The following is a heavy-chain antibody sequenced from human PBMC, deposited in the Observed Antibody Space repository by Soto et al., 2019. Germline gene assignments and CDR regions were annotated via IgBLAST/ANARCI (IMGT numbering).Heavy chain of an antibody. CDR1: GGTFSSYA. J-gene: IGHJ4*02. V-gene: IGHV1-69*01. CDR3: ARDLGYCSSTSCYREAYYFDY. CDR2: IIPIFGTA. D-gene: IGHD2-2*01. Sequence: QVQLVQSGAEVKKPGSSVKVSCKASGGTFSSYAISWVRQAPGQGLEWMGGIIPIFGTANYAQKLQGRVTITADESTSTAYMELSSLRSEDTAVYYCARDLGYCSSTSCYREAYYFDYWGQGTLVTVSS.